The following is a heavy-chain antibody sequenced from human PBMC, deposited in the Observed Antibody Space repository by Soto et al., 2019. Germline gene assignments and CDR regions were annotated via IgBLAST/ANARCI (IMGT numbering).Heavy chain of an antibody. D-gene: IGHD6-19*01. CDR1: GFTFSSYA. J-gene: IGHJ6*02. Sequence: QVQLVESGGGVVQPGRSLRLSCAASGFTFSSYAMHWVRQAPGKGLEWVAVISYDGSNKYYADSVKGRFTISRDNSKNTLYLQMNSLRAEETAVYYCARRQVAGKDTRIVRGMDVWGQGTTVTVSS. CDR3: ARRQVAGKDTRIVRGMDV. CDR2: ISYDGSNK. V-gene: IGHV3-30-3*01.